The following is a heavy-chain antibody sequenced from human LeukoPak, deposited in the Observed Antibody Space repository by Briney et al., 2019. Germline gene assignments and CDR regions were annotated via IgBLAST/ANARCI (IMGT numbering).Heavy chain of an antibody. CDR3: ARWDSSGCLDY. V-gene: IGHV3-11*01. D-gene: IGHD3-22*01. J-gene: IGHJ4*02. CDR2: ISSSGTTI. CDR1: GLTFSDYY. Sequence: KPGGSLRLSCAASGLTFSDYYMSWIRQAPGKGLEWVSYISSSGTTIYYADSVKGRFTISRENAKNSLYLQMNSLRAEDTAVYFCARWDSSGCLDYWGQGTLVTVSS.